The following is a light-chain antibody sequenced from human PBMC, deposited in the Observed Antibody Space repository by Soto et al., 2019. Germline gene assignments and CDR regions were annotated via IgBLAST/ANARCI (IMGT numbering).Light chain of an antibody. CDR2: DVS. Sequence: QSALTQPASVSGSPGQSITISCTGTSSAVGGYDSVSWYQQHPGKAPKLMIYDVSNRPSGVSNRFSGSKSGNTASLTISGLQAEDEADYYSSSYTTTSTLFGGGTKVTVL. CDR3: SSYTTTSTL. CDR1: SSAVGGYDS. V-gene: IGLV2-14*01. J-gene: IGLJ2*01.